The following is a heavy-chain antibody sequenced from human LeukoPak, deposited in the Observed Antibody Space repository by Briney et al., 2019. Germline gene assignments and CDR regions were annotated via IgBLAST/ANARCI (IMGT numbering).Heavy chain of an antibody. CDR3: AKGLPFDP. J-gene: IGHJ5*02. V-gene: IGHV3-23*01. CDR2: ISGSGDNT. D-gene: IGHD3-16*01. Sequence: GGSLRLSCAASGFTFSGFAMSWVRRTPGKGLEWVSGISGSGDNTLYADSVKGRFTISRDNSKNTLYLQMNSLRAEDTAVYYCAKGLPFDPWGQGTLVTVSS. CDR1: GFTFSGFA.